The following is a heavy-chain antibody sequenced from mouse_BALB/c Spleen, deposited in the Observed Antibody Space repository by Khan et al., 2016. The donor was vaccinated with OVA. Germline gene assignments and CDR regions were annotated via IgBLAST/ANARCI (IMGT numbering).Heavy chain of an antibody. CDR1: GYTFTSYD. CDR2: MFPGDGST. J-gene: IGHJ3*01. CDR3: ASGWYGGFAY. V-gene: IGHV1-85*01. Sequence: QVQLQQSGAELVKPGASVKLSCKASGYTFTSYDINWVRQRPEQGLEWIGWMFPGDGSTKYNENFKGKATLTTDKSSSTAYMQLSRLTSEDSGAYFCASGWYGGFAYWGQGTLVTVSA. D-gene: IGHD1-1*01.